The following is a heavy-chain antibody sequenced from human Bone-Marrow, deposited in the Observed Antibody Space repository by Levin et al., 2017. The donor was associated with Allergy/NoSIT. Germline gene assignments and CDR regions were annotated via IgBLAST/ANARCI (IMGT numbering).Heavy chain of an antibody. CDR3: TRQFPAMGGSVY. V-gene: IGHV3-11*01. J-gene: IGHJ4*01. Sequence: GESLKISCTASGFSFSDFYLSWIRHIPGKGLEWVAYIAGDSSVTAYEDSVKGRFTVSRDNTRNTLYLQMHGLRVADTAVYYCTRQFPAMGGSVYWGHGALVTVSS. D-gene: IGHD1-26*01. CDR2: IAGDSSVT. CDR1: GFSFSDFY.